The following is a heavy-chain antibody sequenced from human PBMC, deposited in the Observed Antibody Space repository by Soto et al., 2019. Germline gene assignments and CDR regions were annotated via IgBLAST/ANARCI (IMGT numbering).Heavy chain of an antibody. CDR2: MFYSGNT. D-gene: IGHD3-22*01. Sequence: QVQLQESGPGLVKPSETLSLTCTVSGDSISSSTYYWGWIRQPPGKGLEWIGSMFYSGNTYYNPSLKSRVTLSINTSKNQFSLKLNSVTAAYTAVYYCVSPEGYYDSSGYTLDYWGQGTLVTVSS. V-gene: IGHV4-39*01. J-gene: IGHJ4*02. CDR3: VSPEGYYDSSGYTLDY. CDR1: GDSISSSTYY.